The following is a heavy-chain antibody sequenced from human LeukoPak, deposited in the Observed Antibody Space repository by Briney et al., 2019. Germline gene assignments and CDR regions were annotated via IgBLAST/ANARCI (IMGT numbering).Heavy chain of an antibody. CDR3: AKDRDYYDSSGYYVLSYYFDY. CDR1: GFTFSSYG. Sequence: PGGSLRLSCAASGFTFSSYGMHWVRQAPGKGLEWVAVISYDGSNKYYADSVKGRFTISRDNSKNTLYLQMNSLGAEDTAVYYCAKDRDYYDSSGYYVLSYYFDYWGQGTLVTVSS. J-gene: IGHJ4*02. D-gene: IGHD3-22*01. V-gene: IGHV3-30*18. CDR2: ISYDGSNK.